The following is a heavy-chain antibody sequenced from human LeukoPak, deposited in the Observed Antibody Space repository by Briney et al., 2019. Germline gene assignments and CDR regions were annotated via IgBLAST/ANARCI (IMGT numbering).Heavy chain of an antibody. Sequence: GASVKVSCKASGYTFTSYGISWVRQAPGQGLEWMGWISAYNGNTNYAQKLQGRVTMTTDTSTSTAYMELRSLRSDDTAVYYCARGITMVRGVDVFDYWGQGTLVTVSS. V-gene: IGHV1-18*04. J-gene: IGHJ4*02. D-gene: IGHD3-10*01. CDR3: ARGITMVRGVDVFDY. CDR1: GYTFTSYG. CDR2: ISAYNGNT.